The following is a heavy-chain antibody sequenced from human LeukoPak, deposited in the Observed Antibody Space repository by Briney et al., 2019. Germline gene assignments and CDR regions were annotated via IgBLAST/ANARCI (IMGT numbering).Heavy chain of an antibody. J-gene: IGHJ4*02. CDR2: IIPILGIA. D-gene: IGHD3-10*01. V-gene: IGHV1-69*04. CDR3: ARDTPRGPFDY. CDR1: GYTFTSYG. Sequence: SVKVSCKASGYTFTSYGISWVRQAPGQGLEWMGRIIPILGIANYAQKFQGRVTITADKSTSTAYMELSSLRSEDTAVYYCARDTPRGPFDYWGQGTLVTVSS.